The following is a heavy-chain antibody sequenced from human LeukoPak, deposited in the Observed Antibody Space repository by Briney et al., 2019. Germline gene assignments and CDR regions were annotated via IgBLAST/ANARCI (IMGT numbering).Heavy chain of an antibody. Sequence: GGSLRLSCAASGFTFDDYAMHWVRQPPGKGLEWVSLMSGDGSTTDYADSVEGRFTISRDNSKNSLFLQMNSLRAEDTALYYCAKVDSASGYYPSSFDYWGQGTLVTVFS. CDR3: AKVDSASGYYPSSFDY. D-gene: IGHD3-3*01. CDR1: GFTFDDYA. J-gene: IGHJ4*02. CDR2: MSGDGSTT. V-gene: IGHV3-43*02.